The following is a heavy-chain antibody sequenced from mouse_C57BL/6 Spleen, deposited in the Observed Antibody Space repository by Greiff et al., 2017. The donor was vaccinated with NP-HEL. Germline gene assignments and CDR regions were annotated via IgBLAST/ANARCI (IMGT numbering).Heavy chain of an antibody. D-gene: IGHD4-1*01. Sequence: VKLQESGAELVKPGASVKISCKASGYAFSSYWMNWVKQRPGKGLEWIGQIYPGDGDTNYNGKFKGKATLTADKSSSTAYMQLSSLTSEDSAVYFCARSAANWDYFDYWGQGTTLTVSS. CDR3: ARSAANWDYFDY. J-gene: IGHJ2*01. V-gene: IGHV1-80*01. CDR2: IYPGDGDT. CDR1: GYAFSSYW.